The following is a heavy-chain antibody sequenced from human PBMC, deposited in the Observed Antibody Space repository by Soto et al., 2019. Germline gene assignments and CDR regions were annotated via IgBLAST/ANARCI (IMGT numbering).Heavy chain of an antibody. CDR3: ARGDRFRGIGDRCFSDGLFLS. D-gene: IGHD2-15*01. Sequence: EVQLVESGGGLVQRGGSLRLSCAASGFTFGIYSMNWVRQAPGKWLEWISYINGSSSTMYYADSVKGRFIISRDNADNSLYLQMNSLRDADTAVYYCARGDRFRGIGDRCFSDGLFLSWGQGPLVTVSS. J-gene: IGHJ5*02. V-gene: IGHV3-48*02. CDR1: GFTFGIYS. CDR2: INGSSSTM.